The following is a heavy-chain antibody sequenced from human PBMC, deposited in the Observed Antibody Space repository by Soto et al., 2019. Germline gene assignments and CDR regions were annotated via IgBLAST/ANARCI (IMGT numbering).Heavy chain of an antibody. CDR3: ARDADYGGSRGGMDV. V-gene: IGHV4-31*01. CDR1: GGSVNNANYF. J-gene: IGHJ6*02. Sequence: QVRLEESGPGLVKPSETLSLICSVSGGSVNNANYFWNWIRHHPENGLEWIGYIYYSGSTRYNPSFKTPATLSIDTSKIQFSLRLNSVTVADTAVYFCARDADYGGSRGGMDVWGRGTTVTVSS. CDR2: IYYSGST. D-gene: IGHD4-17*01.